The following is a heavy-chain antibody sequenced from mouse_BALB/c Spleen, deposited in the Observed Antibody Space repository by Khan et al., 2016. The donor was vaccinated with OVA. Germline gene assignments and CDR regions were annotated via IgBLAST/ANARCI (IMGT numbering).Heavy chain of an antibody. CDR1: GFTFSTYG. Sequence: EVELVESGGDLAKPGGSLKLSCAASGFTFSTYGMSWVRQAPDKRLEWVATVSTGGSYTYYPDSVKGRFTISRDNAKNTLYLQMSGLRSEDTSMFYCTRLAYYYDSEGFAYWGQGTLGTVSA. CDR2: VSTGGSYT. D-gene: IGHD1-1*01. J-gene: IGHJ3*01. V-gene: IGHV5-6*01. CDR3: TRLAYYYDSEGFAY.